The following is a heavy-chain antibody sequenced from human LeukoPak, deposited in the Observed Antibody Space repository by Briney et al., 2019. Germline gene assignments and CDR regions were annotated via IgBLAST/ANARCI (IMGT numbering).Heavy chain of an antibody. CDR1: GGSISSSSYY. D-gene: IGHD3-10*01. CDR2: IYYSGST. CDR3: ARHRGRWRCGSGTIWFDP. V-gene: IGHV4-39*01. Sequence: SETLSLTCTVSGGSISSSSYYWGWIRQPPGKGLEWIGSIYYSGSTYYNPSLKSRVTISVDTSKNQFSLKLSSVTAADTAVYYCARHRGRWRCGSGTIWFDPWGQGTLVTVSS. J-gene: IGHJ5*02.